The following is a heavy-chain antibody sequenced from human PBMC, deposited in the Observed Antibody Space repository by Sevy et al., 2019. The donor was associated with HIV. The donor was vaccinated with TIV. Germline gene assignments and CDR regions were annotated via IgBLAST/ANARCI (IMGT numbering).Heavy chain of an antibody. Sequence: SETLSLTCAVYGGSFSGYYWSWIRQPPGKGLEWIGEINHSGSTNYNPSLKSRVTISVDTSKNQFSLKLSSVTAADTAVYYCARARGRDAGYYYYMDVWGKGTTVTVSS. CDR3: ARARGRDAGYYYYMDV. CDR2: INHSGST. J-gene: IGHJ6*03. D-gene: IGHD2-8*01. CDR1: GGSFSGYY. V-gene: IGHV4-34*01.